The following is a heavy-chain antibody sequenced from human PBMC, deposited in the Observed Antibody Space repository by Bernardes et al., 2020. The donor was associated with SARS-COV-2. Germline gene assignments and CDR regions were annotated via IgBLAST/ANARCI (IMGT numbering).Heavy chain of an antibody. V-gene: IGHV4-39*01. J-gene: IGHJ6*02. D-gene: IGHD2-2*01. CDR1: GGSISSSSYY. CDR2: IYYSGST. Sequence: SETLSLTCTVSGGSISSSSYYWGWIRQPPGKGLEWIGSIYYSGSTYYNPSLKSRVTISVDTSKNQFSLKLSSVTAADTAVYYCASTDQPKYYYYYAMDVWGQGTTVTVSS. CDR3: ASTDQPKYYYYYAMDV.